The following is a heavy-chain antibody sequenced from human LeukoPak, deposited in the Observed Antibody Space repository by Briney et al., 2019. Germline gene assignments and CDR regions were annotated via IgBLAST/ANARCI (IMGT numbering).Heavy chain of an antibody. D-gene: IGHD3-10*01. V-gene: IGHV3-30*18. J-gene: IGHJ5*02. CDR3: AKGRLGEAGCGS. Sequence: GGSLRLSCAASGFTFSSYGMHWVRQAPGKGLEWVAVISYDGTHKHFGDSVKGRFNISRDNSKNTVDLQMINLRPEDTAVYYCAKGRLGEAGCGSWGQGTLVSVSS. CDR1: GFTFSSYG. CDR2: ISYDGTHK.